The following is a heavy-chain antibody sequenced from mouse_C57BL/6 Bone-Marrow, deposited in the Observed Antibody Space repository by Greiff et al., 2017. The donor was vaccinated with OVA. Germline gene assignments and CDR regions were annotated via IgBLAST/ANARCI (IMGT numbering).Heavy chain of an antibody. Sequence: EVQLQESGGGLVKPGGSLKLSCAASGFTFSSYAMSWVRQTPEKRLEWVATISDGGSYTYYPDNVKGRFTISRDNAKNNLYLQMSHLKSEDTAMYYCARGGDDYAPMDYWGQGTSVTVSS. CDR2: ISDGGSYT. D-gene: IGHD2-4*01. J-gene: IGHJ4*01. CDR3: ARGGDDYAPMDY. CDR1: GFTFSSYA. V-gene: IGHV5-4*01.